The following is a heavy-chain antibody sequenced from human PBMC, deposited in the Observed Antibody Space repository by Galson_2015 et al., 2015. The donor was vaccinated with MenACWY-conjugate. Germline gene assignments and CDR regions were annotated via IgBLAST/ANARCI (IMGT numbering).Heavy chain of an antibody. V-gene: IGHV1-3*01. CDR1: GYTFTTYA. CDR2: INPANGNT. CDR3: VRESILGVPAGLRGGYFDY. J-gene: IGHJ4*02. Sequence: SVKVSCKASGYTFTTYAMHWVRQAPGQRLEWMGWINPANGNTKYSQNFQGRLTFTRDTSATTVYMELSSLRSEDTAMFYCVRESILGVPAGLRGGYFDYWGQGTLVTVSP. D-gene: IGHD3-3*02.